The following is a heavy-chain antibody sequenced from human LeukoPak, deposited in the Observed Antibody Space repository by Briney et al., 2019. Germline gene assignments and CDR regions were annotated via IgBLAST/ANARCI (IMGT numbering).Heavy chain of an antibody. CDR3: ARESRGWSYFDY. Sequence: SETLSLTCTVSGGSICRYYWSWIRQPPGKGLEWIGYIFYSGSTNYNPSLKSRVTISVDTSKNQFSLKLSSVTAADTAVYYCARESRGWSYFDYWGQGTLVTVSS. J-gene: IGHJ4*02. CDR2: IFYSGST. D-gene: IGHD6-19*01. CDR1: GGSICRYY. V-gene: IGHV4-59*01.